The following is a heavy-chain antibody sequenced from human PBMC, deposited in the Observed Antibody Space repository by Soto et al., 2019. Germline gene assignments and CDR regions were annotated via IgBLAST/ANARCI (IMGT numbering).Heavy chain of an antibody. Sequence: GGSLRVSWAAAGGSVGASHISWVRQAPGKGLEWVSVIYSGGATHYAVSVKGRFIISRDKSKNTVDLQMNSLRAEDTAVYFCARDPPGWGQGTLVTVSS. CDR2: IYSGGAT. CDR1: GGSVGASH. V-gene: IGHV3-53*01. J-gene: IGHJ4*02. CDR3: ARDPPG.